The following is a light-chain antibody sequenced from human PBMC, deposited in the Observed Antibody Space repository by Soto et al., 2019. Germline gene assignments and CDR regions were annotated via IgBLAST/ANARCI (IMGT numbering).Light chain of an antibody. CDR2: DAS. CDR3: QQYNNWPPIT. V-gene: IGKV3-15*01. Sequence: EVMMTQSPATLSVSPGERATLSCRDSQSISSNLAWYQQKLGQAPRLLIYDASTRATGIPARFSGSGSETEFTLTISSLQSEDFAVYYCQQYNNWPPITFGQGTRLEIK. CDR1: QSISSN. J-gene: IGKJ5*01.